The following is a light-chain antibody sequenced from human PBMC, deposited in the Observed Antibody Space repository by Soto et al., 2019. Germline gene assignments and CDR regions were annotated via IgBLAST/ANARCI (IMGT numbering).Light chain of an antibody. CDR2: KAS. Sequence: DIQMTQSPSTLSGYLGARVSITCRASQTISSWLAWYQQKPGKAPKLLIYKASTLKSGVPSRFSGSGSGTDFTLTISSLQPDDFTTYYCQQYTSYSRTFGQGTKGDIK. CDR1: QTISSW. V-gene: IGKV1-5*03. J-gene: IGKJ1*01. CDR3: QQYTSYSRT.